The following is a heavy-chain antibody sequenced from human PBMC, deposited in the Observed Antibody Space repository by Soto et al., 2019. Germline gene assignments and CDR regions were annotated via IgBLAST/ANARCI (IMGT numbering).Heavy chain of an antibody. CDR1: GGSISSGGYY. J-gene: IGHJ5*02. CDR2: IYYSGST. V-gene: IGHV4-31*03. Sequence: QVQLQESGPGLVKPSQTLSLTCTVSGGSISSGGYYWSWIRQHPGKGLEWIGYIYYSGSTYYNPSLKGRVTIAVDTYKNQLSLKLSSVTATDTAVYYCARGRDCGGDCYEVGWFDPWGQGTLVTVSS. D-gene: IGHD2-21*02. CDR3: ARGRDCGGDCYEVGWFDP.